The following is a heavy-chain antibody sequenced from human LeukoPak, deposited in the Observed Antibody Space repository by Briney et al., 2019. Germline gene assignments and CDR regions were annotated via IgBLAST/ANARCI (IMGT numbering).Heavy chain of an antibody. V-gene: IGHV4-4*07. J-gene: IGHJ5*02. CDR3: ARDSPSIAVARFDP. CDR2: IYTSGST. CDR1: GGSISSYY. D-gene: IGHD6-19*01. Sequence: SETLSLTCTVSGGSISSYYWSWIRQPAGKGLEWIGRIYTSGSTNYNPSLKSRVTMSVDTSKKPFSLRLSSVTAADTAVYYCARDSPSIAVARFDPWGQGTLVTVSS.